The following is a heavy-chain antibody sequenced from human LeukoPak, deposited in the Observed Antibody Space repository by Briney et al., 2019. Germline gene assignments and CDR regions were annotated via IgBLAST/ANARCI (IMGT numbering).Heavy chain of an antibody. J-gene: IGHJ4*02. D-gene: IGHD5-18*01. Sequence: EPSETLSLTCTVSGGSISSYYWSWVRQPPGKGLEWIGYIYYSGSTNYNPSLKSRVTMSVDTSKNQFSLKLSSVTAADTAVYYCARGYSQYYFDYWGQGTLVTVSS. CDR1: GGSISSYY. CDR3: ARGYSQYYFDY. V-gene: IGHV4-59*01. CDR2: IYYSGST.